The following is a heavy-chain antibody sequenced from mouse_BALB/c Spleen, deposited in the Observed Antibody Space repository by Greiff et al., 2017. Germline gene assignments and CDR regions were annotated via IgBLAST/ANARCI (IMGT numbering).Heavy chain of an antibody. Sequence: EVKLEESGGGLVKPGGSLKLSCAASGFAFSSYDMSWVRQTPEKRLEWVAYISSGGGSTYYPDTVKGRFTISRDNAKNTLYLQMSSLKSEDTAMYYCANWDEGVFDYWGQGTTLTVSS. CDR1: GFAFSSYD. CDR3: ANWDEGVFDY. J-gene: IGHJ2*01. V-gene: IGHV5-12-1*01. CDR2: ISSGGGST. D-gene: IGHD4-1*01.